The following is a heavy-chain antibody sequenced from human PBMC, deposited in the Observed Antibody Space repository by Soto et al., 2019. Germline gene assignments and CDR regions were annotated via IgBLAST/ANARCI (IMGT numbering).Heavy chain of an antibody. Sequence: GSLRLSCAASGFIFENFGMSWARQAPGKGLQWISSISGSGFNKYYADSVKGRFTISRDNSKSTVYLELNNLSAEDTAVYYCAKNQGVELVPLATVDWFDPWGQGSVVTVSS. D-gene: IGHD1-26*01. V-gene: IGHV3-23*01. CDR3: AKNQGVELVPLATVDWFDP. CDR1: GFIFENFG. J-gene: IGHJ5*02. CDR2: ISGSGFNK.